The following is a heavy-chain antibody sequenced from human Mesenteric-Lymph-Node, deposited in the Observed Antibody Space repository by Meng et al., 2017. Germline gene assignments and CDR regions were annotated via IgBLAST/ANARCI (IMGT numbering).Heavy chain of an antibody. CDR1: GGSSSSGGYY. CDR3: ASNGPVAGTHY. D-gene: IGHD6-19*01. J-gene: IGHJ4*02. Sequence: RASRQGLVKPSQTPTLTCTVSGGSSSSGGYYWSGTRQHPVKGLEWIGYIYYSGSTNYTPSLKSRVTISVDTSKNQFSLKLNSVTAADTAVYYCASNGPVAGTHYWGQGTLVTVSS. V-gene: IGHV4-31*03. CDR2: IYYSGST.